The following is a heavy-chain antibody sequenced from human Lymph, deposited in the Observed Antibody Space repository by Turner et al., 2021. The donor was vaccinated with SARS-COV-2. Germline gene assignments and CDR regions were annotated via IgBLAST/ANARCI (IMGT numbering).Heavy chain of an antibody. V-gene: IGHV3-30*18. J-gene: IGHJ6*02. Sequence: QVQRVESGGGVVQPGRSLRLSCPASGFTFSSYAMHWVRQAPGKGLEWVTVISYDGSNKYYADSVKGRFTISRDNSKNTLYLQMNSLRAEDTAVYYCAKVRSIFGVVIGGMDVWGQGTTVTVSS. CDR1: GFTFSSYA. CDR3: AKVRSIFGVVIGGMDV. D-gene: IGHD3-3*01. CDR2: ISYDGSNK.